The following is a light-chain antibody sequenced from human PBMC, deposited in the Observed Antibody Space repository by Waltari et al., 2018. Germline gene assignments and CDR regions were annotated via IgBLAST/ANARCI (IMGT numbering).Light chain of an antibody. J-gene: IGLJ3*02. V-gene: IGLV3-21*04. CDR3: QVWDSNSDHVV. Sequence: SYVLTQPPSVSVAPGKTARITCGGRNIGSKSVHWYHQKPGQATVLVIYYDTERPSGIPGRFSSSNSGNTSTLTISRVESGDEADYYCQVWDSNSDHVVFGGGTKLTVL. CDR1: NIGSKS. CDR2: YDT.